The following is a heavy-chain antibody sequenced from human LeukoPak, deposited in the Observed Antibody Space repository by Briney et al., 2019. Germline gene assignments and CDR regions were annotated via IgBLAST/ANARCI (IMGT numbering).Heavy chain of an antibody. J-gene: IGHJ4*02. CDR3: AKGHSDYGTGFDL. Sequence: PGGSLRLSCAASGLSFSSYAMSWVRRARGKGLECVSVISGSGGSTNYADSVKGPFTISRDNSKNTLYLQMKSLRAEDTSAYYCAKGHSDYGTGFDLWGQGTLVTVSS. CDR1: GLSFSSYA. V-gene: IGHV3-23*01. D-gene: IGHD4-17*01. CDR2: ISGSGGST.